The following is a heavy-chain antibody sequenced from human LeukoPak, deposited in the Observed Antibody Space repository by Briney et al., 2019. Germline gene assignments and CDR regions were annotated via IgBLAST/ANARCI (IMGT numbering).Heavy chain of an antibody. D-gene: IGHD3-9*01. CDR2: IFYSGST. CDR3: ARIDDWGRDWFDP. V-gene: IGHV4-39*07. J-gene: IGHJ5*02. Sequence: SETLSLTCTVSRGSISTSNYYWGWVRQPPGKALEWIGNIFYSGSTYYSPSLKSRVTISLDTSRNQFSLKLNSVTAADTAVYYCARIDDWGRDWFDPWGPGTLVTVSS. CDR1: RGSISTSNYY.